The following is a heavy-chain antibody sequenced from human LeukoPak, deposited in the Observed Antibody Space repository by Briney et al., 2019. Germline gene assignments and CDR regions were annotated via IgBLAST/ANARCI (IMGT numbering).Heavy chain of an antibody. J-gene: IGHJ4*02. CDR2: IIPIFGTA. D-gene: IGHD2-2*01. V-gene: IGHV1-69*13. CDR3: AAVVPAVMGYFDY. CDR1: GGTFSSYA. Sequence: ASVKVSCKASGGTFSSYALSWVRQAPGQGLEWMGGIIPIFGTANYAQKFQGRVTITADESTSTAYMELSSLRSEDTAVYYCAAVVPAVMGYFDYWGQGTLVTVSS.